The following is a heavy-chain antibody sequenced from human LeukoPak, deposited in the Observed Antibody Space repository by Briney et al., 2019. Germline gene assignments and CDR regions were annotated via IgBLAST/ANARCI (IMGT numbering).Heavy chain of an antibody. J-gene: IGHJ6*03. CDR1: GYTFTSYD. CDR3: ARAGGGYCSGDTCYSNYYYYMDV. D-gene: IGHD2-15*01. Sequence: ASVKVSCKASGYTFTSYDINWVRQATGQGLEWMGGMNPNSGNTGYAQKFQGRVTMNRNTSISTAYMELSSLRSEDTAVYYCARAGGGYCSGDTCYSNYYYYMDVWGKGTTVTVSS. V-gene: IGHV1-8*01. CDR2: MNPNSGNT.